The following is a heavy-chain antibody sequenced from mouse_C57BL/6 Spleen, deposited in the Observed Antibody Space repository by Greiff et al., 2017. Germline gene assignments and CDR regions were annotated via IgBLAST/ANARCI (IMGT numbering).Heavy chain of an antibody. Sequence: EVQLQQSGAELVRPGASVKLSCTASGFNIKASYMHWVKQRPEQGLEWIGRIDPEDGDTEYAPKFQGKATMTADTSSNTAYLQLSSLTSEDTAVYYCTTSTTVVRPYWGQGTTLTVSS. V-gene: IGHV14-1*01. CDR1: GFNIKASY. CDR2: IDPEDGDT. CDR3: TTSTTVVRPY. J-gene: IGHJ2*01. D-gene: IGHD1-1*01.